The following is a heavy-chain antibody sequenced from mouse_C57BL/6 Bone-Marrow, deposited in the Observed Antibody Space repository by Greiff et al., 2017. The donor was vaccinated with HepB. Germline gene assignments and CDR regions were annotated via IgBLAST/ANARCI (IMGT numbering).Heavy chain of an antibody. D-gene: IGHD1-1*01. Sequence: EVQLQQSGPELVKPGASVKIPCKASGYTFTDYNMDWVKQSHGKSLEWIGDINPNNGGTIYNQKFKGKATLTVDKSSSTAYMELRRLTSEDTAVYYCARGDLYYYGSSPWFAYWGQGTLVTVSA. V-gene: IGHV1-18*01. CDR3: ARGDLYYYGSSPWFAY. CDR2: INPNNGGT. CDR1: GYTFTDYN. J-gene: IGHJ3*01.